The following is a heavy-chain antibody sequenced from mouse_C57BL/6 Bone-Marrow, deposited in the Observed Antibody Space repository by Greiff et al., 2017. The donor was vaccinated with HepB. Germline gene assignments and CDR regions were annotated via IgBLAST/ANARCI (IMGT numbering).Heavy chain of an antibody. V-gene: IGHV5-16*01. Sequence: EVQLQESEGGLVQPGSSMKLSCTASGFTFSDYYMAWVRQVPEKGLEWVANINYDGSSTYYLDALKSRFIISRDNAKNILYLQMSSLKSEYTATYYCARGRWFDYWGQGTTLTVSS. CDR1: GFTFSDYY. CDR3: ARGRWFDY. J-gene: IGHJ2*01. CDR2: INYDGSST.